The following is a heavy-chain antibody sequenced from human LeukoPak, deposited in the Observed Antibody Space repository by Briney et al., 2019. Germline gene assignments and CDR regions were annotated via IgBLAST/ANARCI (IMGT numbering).Heavy chain of an antibody. J-gene: IGHJ4*02. D-gene: IGHD3-10*01. CDR1: GGSISSSTYY. CDR3: ASPLGGGFGEVFVD. Sequence: SETLSLTCTVSGGSISSSTYYWGWIRQPPGKGLEWIGSMYYSGSTYYNPSLESRVTISVDTSKNQFSLKLSSVTAADTAVYYCASPLGGGFGEVFVDWGQGTLVTVSS. CDR2: MYYSGST. V-gene: IGHV4-39*01.